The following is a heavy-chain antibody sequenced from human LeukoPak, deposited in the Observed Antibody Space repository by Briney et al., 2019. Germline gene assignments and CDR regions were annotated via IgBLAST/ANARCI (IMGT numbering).Heavy chain of an antibody. CDR3: ARGEAEVGATGDY. CDR1: GFTFSSYS. CDR2: ISSSSSTI. V-gene: IGHV3-48*01. Sequence: GGSLRLSCAASGFTFSSYSMNWVRQAPGKGLEWVSYISSSSSTIYYADSVKGRFTISRDNAKNSLYLQMNSLRAEDTAVYYCARGEAEVGATGDYWGQGALVTVSS. D-gene: IGHD1-26*01. J-gene: IGHJ4*02.